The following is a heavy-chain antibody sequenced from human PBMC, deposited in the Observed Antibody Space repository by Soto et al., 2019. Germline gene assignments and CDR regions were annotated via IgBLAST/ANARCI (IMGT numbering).Heavy chain of an antibody. Sequence: GGSLRLSCVASGFTFSSYVIHWVRQAPGKGLEWVSAISGSGGSTYYADSVKGRFTVSRDNSKNTLYLQMNSLRAEDTAVYYCAKDLAYCSGGSCYSACDYWGQGTLVTVSS. CDR3: AKDLAYCSGGSCYSACDY. J-gene: IGHJ4*02. CDR1: GFTFSSYV. D-gene: IGHD2-15*01. CDR2: ISGSGGST. V-gene: IGHV3-23*01.